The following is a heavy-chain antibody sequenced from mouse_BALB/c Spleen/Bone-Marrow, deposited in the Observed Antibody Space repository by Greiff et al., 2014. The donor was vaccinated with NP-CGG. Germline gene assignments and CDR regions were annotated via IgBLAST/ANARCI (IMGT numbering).Heavy chain of an antibody. V-gene: IGHV5-4*02. CDR3: TRSGKRYGARVY. D-gene: IGHD2-10*02. CDR1: GFTFSDYY. Sequence: EVQLVESGGGLVKPGGSLKLSCAASGFTFSDYYMYWVRQTPEKRLEWVATISDGGTYTFYPDSVKGRFTISRDNAKNILYLQMSSLQSEDTAMYYCTRSGKRYGARVYWGQGTSGTVSA. CDR2: ISDGGTYT. J-gene: IGHJ4*01.